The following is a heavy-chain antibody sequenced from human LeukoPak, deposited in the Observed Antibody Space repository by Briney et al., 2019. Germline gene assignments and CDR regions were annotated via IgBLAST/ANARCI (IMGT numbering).Heavy chain of an antibody. CDR2: IYPGDSDT. V-gene: IGHV5-51*01. CDR3: ARRQSSTSFFTD. J-gene: IGHJ4*02. CDR1: GYSFTNFW. D-gene: IGHD3-3*01. Sequence: GESLKISCAGSGYSFTNFWIGWVRQLPGKGLEWMGIIYPGDSDTRYSQSFQGQVTISADKSLSTAYLQWSSLKASDTAVYFCARRQSSTSFFTDWGQGTLVTVSS.